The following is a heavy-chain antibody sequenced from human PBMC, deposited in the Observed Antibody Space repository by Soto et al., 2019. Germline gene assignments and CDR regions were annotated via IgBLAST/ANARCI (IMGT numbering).Heavy chain of an antibody. CDR2: IIPIFGTA. D-gene: IGHD3-22*01. Sequence: SVKVSCKASGGTFSSYTISWVRQAPGQGLEWMGGIIPIFGTANYAQKFQGRVTITADESTSTAYMELSSLRSEDMAVYYCARGYYDSSPNNWFDPWGQGTLVTVSS. CDR3: ARGYYDSSPNNWFDP. CDR1: GGTFSSYT. V-gene: IGHV1-69*13. J-gene: IGHJ5*02.